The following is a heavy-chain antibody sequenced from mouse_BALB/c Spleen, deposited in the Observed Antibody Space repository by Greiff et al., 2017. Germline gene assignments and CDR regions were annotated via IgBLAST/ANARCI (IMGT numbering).Heavy chain of an antibody. Sequence: VKLQESGPELVRPGVSVKISCKGSSYTFTDYAMHWVKQSHAKSLEWIGVISTYYGNTNYNQKFKGKATMTVDKSSSTAYMELARLTSEDSAVYYCARAANWDYAMDYWGQGTSVTVSS. CDR2: ISTYYGNT. V-gene: IGHV1-67*01. CDR1: SYTFTDYA. J-gene: IGHJ4*01. D-gene: IGHD4-1*01. CDR3: ARAANWDYAMDY.